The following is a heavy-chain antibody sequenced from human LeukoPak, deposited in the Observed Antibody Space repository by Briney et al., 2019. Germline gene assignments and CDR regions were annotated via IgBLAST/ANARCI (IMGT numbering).Heavy chain of an antibody. V-gene: IGHV3-21*01. J-gene: IGHJ4*02. Sequence: GGSLRLSCAASGFTFSSYIMNWVRQAPGKGLEWVSSISSSSSYIYYADSVKGRFTISRDNAKNSLYLQMNSLRAEDTAVYYCARDPDYYDSSGPTDYWGQGTLVTVSS. CDR3: ARDPDYYDSSGPTDY. D-gene: IGHD3-22*01. CDR2: ISSSSSYI. CDR1: GFTFSSYI.